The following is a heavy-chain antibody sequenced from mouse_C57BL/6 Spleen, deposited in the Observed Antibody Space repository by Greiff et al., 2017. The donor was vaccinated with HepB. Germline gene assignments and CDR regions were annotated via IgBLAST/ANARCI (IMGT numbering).Heavy chain of an antibody. CDR3: ARGDYSNYGFDY. D-gene: IGHD2-5*01. CDR1: GYTFTSYW. CDR2: IDPSDSYT. V-gene: IGHV1-50*01. Sequence: QVQLQQSGAELVKPGASVKLSCKASGYTFTSYWMQWVKQRPGQGLEWIGEIDPSDSYTNYNQKFKGKATLTVDTSSSTAYMQLSSLTSEDSAVYYCARGDYSNYGFDYWGQGTTLTVAS. J-gene: IGHJ2*01.